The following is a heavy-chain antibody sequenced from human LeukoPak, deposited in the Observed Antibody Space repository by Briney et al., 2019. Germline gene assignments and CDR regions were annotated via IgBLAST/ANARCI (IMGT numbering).Heavy chain of an antibody. D-gene: IGHD3-10*01. CDR1: GGSISSGSYY. CDR2: IYTSGST. V-gene: IGHV4-61*02. J-gene: IGHJ4*02. Sequence: SETLSLTCTVSGGSISSGSYYWSWIRQPAGKGLEWIGRIYTSGSTNYNPSLKSRVTISVDTSKNQFSLKLSSVTAAETAVYYCARDGEWVLGTRWGQGTLVTVSS. CDR3: ARDGEWVLGTR.